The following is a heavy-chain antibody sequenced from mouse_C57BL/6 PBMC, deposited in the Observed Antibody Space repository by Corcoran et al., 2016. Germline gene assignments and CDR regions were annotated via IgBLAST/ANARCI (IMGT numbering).Heavy chain of an antibody. D-gene: IGHD1-1*01. CDR3: ARKDYGSSYWYFDV. Sequence: QIQLVQSGPELKKPGETVKISCKASGYTFTTYGMSWVKQAPGKGLKWMGWINTYSGVPTYADDFKGRFAFSLETSASTAYLQINNLKNEDTATYFCARKDYGSSYWYFDVWGTGTTVTVSS. CDR2: INTYSGVP. CDR1: GYTFTTYG. V-gene: IGHV9-3*01. J-gene: IGHJ1*03.